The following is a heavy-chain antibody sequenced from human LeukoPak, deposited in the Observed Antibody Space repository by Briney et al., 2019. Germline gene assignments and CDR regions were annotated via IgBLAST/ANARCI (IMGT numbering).Heavy chain of an antibody. CDR3: ARAPRYGSYRRHNWFDP. Sequence: GGSLRLSCAASGFTFSNYWMSWVRQAPGKGLEWVANIKEDGSQEYYVDSVKGRLTISRDNAKNSLYLQMNSLRAEDTAVYYCARAPRYGSYRRHNWFDPWGQGTLVTVSS. V-gene: IGHV3-7*01. CDR1: GFTFSNYW. J-gene: IGHJ5*02. D-gene: IGHD1-26*01. CDR2: IKEDGSQE.